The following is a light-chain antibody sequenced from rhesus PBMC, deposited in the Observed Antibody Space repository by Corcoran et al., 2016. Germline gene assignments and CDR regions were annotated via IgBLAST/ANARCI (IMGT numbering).Light chain of an antibody. Sequence: DIQMTQSPSSLSASVGDRVTITCRARENVNNYLHWYQQKPGKAPKLLIYKAATLQSGVPSRFSGSGSGTDFTLTISSLQPEDCATYYCQHSYGTPLTFGGGTKVELK. CDR3: QHSYGTPLT. J-gene: IGKJ4*01. CDR2: KAA. CDR1: ENVNNY. V-gene: IGKV1-74*01.